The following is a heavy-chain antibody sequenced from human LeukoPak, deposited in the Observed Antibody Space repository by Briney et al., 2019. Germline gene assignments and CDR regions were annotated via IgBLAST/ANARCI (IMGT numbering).Heavy chain of an antibody. V-gene: IGHV4-34*01. CDR2: INHSGST. D-gene: IGHD3-10*01. CDR1: GGSFSGYY. CDR3: ARDRGGLDAFDI. J-gene: IGHJ3*02. Sequence: PSETLSLTCAVYGGSFSGYYWSWIRQPPGKGLEWIGEINHSGSTSYNPSLKSRVTISVHTSNNQFSLNLNSVTAADTAVYYCARDRGGLDAFDIWGQGTMVTVSS.